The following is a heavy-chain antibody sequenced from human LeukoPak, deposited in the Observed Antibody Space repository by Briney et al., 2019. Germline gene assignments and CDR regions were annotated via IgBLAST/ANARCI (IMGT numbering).Heavy chain of an antibody. J-gene: IGHJ6*03. CDR1: GYTFTGYY. D-gene: IGHD2-2*01. CDR2: INPISGGT. Sequence: ASAKVSCKASGYTFTGYYMYWVRQAPGQGVEWMGWINPISGGTNYAQKFQGRVIMTRDTSISTAYMELSRLRSDDTAVYYCARDGPYCSSTSCRIRYYYYYMDVWGKGTTVTVSS. V-gene: IGHV1-2*02. CDR3: ARDGPYCSSTSCRIRYYYYYMDV.